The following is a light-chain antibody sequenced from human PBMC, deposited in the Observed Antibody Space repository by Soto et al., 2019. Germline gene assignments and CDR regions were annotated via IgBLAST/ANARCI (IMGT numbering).Light chain of an antibody. J-gene: IGKJ1*01. CDR2: GAS. V-gene: IGKV3-15*01. CDR3: QQYRNWPE. CDR1: QSVSSN. Sequence: DTVMTQSPATLSVSPGERATLSCRASQSVSSNLAWYHQKPGQAPRLLIYGASTRATGIPARFSGSGSETEFTLTISSLQSEDFAVYYCQQYRNWPEFGHGTKVDI.